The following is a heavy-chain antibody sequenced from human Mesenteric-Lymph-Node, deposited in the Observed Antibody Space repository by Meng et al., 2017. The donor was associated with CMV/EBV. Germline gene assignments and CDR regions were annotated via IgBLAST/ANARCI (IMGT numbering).Heavy chain of an antibody. CDR1: GFTFSSYS. D-gene: IGHD2-2*01. Sequence: GGSLRLSCVASGFTFSSYSMNWVRQAPGKGLEWVSSISSSSSYIYDADSVKGRFTISRDNAKSSLYLQMNGLRVEDTGLYYCVKHWGCGTTGCHDAFDTWGQGTMVTVSS. CDR3: VKHWGCGTTGCHDAFDT. CDR2: ISSSSSYI. V-gene: IGHV3-21*01. J-gene: IGHJ3*02.